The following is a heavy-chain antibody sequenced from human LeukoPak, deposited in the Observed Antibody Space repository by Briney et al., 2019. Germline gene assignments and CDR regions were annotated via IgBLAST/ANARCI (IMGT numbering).Heavy chain of an antibody. CDR2: IYSGGIT. V-gene: IGHV3-53*01. J-gene: IGHJ4*02. CDR3: ARDRQLHYFDY. CDR1: GFIVSNNY. D-gene: IGHD2-2*01. Sequence: GGSLRLSCAASGFIVSNNYMSWVRQAPGKGLEWVSLIYSGGITYYADSVKGRFTISRDSSKNTLYLQMNSLRAEDTGVYYCARDRQLHYFDYWGQGTLITVSS.